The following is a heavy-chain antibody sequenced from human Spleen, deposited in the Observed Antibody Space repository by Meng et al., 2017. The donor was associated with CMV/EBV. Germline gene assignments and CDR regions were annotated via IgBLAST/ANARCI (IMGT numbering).Heavy chain of an antibody. Sequence: CTVSGGSISSGGSYWSWIRHPPGKGLEWIGYIYSSGSTYSTPSLTRRVTISVDTSKNQFSLKLSSVTAADTAVYYCARVRSGYFDYWGQGTLVTVSS. J-gene: IGHJ4*02. V-gene: IGHV4-31*03. CDR3: ARVRSGYFDY. CDR1: GGSISSGGSY. D-gene: IGHD3-3*01. CDR2: IYSSGST.